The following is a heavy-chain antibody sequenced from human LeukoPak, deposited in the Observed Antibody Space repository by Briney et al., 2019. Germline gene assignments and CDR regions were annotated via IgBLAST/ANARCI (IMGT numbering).Heavy chain of an antibody. D-gene: IGHD1-26*01. CDR3: ARDNLIVGATNYYGMDV. Sequence: GGSLRLSCAASGFTFSSYGMHWVRQAPGKGLEWVAFIRYDGSNKYYADSVKGRFTISRDNSKNTPYLQMNSLRAEDTAVYYCARDNLIVGATNYYGMDVWGQGTTVTVSS. V-gene: IGHV3-30*02. CDR1: GFTFSSYG. CDR2: IRYDGSNK. J-gene: IGHJ6*02.